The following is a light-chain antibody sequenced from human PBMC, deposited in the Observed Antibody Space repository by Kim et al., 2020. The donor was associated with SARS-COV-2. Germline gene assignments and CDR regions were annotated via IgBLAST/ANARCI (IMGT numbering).Light chain of an antibody. CDR2: GKN. J-gene: IGLJ2*01. V-gene: IGLV3-19*01. CDR1: SYKGNY. Sequence: ALGQKARITCQGESYKGNYSSWYQQKAGQAPVLVNYGKNNRPSGIPDRFSGASSGNIASLSITGAQAEDEADYYCNTRDSSGNHLVFGGGTQLTVL. CDR3: NTRDSSGNHLV.